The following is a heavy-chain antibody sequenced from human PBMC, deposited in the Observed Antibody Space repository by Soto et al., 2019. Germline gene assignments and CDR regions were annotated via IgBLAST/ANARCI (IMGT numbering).Heavy chain of an antibody. D-gene: IGHD2-8*01. V-gene: IGHV1-69*02. Sequence: QVQLVQSGAEVKKPGSSVKVSCKASGGTFSSYTISWVRQASGQGLEWMGRIIPILGIANYAQKFQGRVKITADKCTSTAYMELTSLRSEDTAVYYCARNGYYYYGMDVWGHGTTVTVSS. CDR3: ARNGYYYYGMDV. J-gene: IGHJ6*02. CDR1: GGTFSSYT. CDR2: IIPILGIA.